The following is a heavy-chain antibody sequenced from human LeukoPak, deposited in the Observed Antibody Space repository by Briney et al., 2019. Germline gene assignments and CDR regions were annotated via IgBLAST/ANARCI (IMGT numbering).Heavy chain of an antibody. V-gene: IGHV3-48*04. J-gene: IGHJ4*02. Sequence: PGGSLRLSCAASGFTFTSYSINWVRQAPGKGLEWISYISSTSTNIYYADSVQGRFTISRDNAENSVFLQMNSLRAEDTAVYYCARDFLFDYWGQGTLVTVSS. CDR1: GFTFTSYS. CDR2: ISSTSTNI. CDR3: ARDFLFDY.